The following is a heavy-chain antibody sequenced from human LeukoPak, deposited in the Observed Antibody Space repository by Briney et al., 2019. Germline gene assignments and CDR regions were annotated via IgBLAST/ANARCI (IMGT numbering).Heavy chain of an antibody. D-gene: IGHD3-9*01. CDR2: ISNGGTSK. Sequence: GGSLRLPCAASEFTFSNHGMHWARQAPGKGLEWVAVISNGGTSKYYADSVKGRFTISRDNSKNTLYLQMNSLRDEDTAVYYCARGFDWYHFDYWGPETLVSVSS. J-gene: IGHJ4*02. V-gene: IGHV3-30*04. CDR1: EFTFSNHG. CDR3: ARGFDWYHFDY.